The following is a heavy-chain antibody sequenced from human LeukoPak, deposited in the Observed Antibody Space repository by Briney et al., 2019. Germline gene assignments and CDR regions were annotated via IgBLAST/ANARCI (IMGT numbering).Heavy chain of an antibody. V-gene: IGHV1-69*02. D-gene: IGHD3-10*01. J-gene: IGHJ4*02. Sequence: ASVKVSCKASGGIFSSYTISWVRQAPGQGLEWVGRIIPILDIANYAQKFQGRVTITADKSTSTAYIELSSLRSDDTAVYYCAVPHYFGSGSSYKKCSFDYWGQGTLVTVSS. CDR2: IIPILDIA. CDR3: AVPHYFGSGSSYKKCSFDY. CDR1: GGIFSSYT.